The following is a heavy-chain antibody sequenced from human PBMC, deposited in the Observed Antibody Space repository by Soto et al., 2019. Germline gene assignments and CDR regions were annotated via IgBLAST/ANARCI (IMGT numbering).Heavy chain of an antibody. V-gene: IGHV5-10-1*03. J-gene: IGHJ5*02. CDR1: GYYFTSYW. CDR3: ARGSAYCSGGSCYGSFDP. Sequence: EVQLVQSGAEVKKPGESLRISCKGSGYYFTSYWITWVRQMPGEGLEWMGTIDPSNSYSSSSPSFQGHVTISADKSISTAYLQSSSLKASATARYYCARGSAYCSGGSCYGSFDPWCQGTMVTVSS. CDR2: IDPSNSYS. D-gene: IGHD2-15*01.